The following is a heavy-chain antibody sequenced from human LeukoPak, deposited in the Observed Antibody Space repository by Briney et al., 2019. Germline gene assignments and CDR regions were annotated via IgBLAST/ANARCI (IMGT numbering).Heavy chain of an antibody. CDR1: GGTFSSYT. J-gene: IGHJ5*02. CDR2: IIPILGIA. D-gene: IGHD3-22*01. Sequence: SVKVSCKASGGTFSSYTISWVRQAPGQGVEWMGRIIPILGIANYAQKFQGRGTITADKSTSTAYMELGSLRSEDTAVYYCARVRYYDSKPKFDPWGQGTLVTVSS. CDR3: ARVRYYDSKPKFDP. V-gene: IGHV1-69*02.